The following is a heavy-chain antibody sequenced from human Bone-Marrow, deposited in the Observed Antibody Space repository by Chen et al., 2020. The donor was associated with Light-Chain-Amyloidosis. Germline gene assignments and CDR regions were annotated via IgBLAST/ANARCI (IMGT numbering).Heavy chain of an antibody. V-gene: IGHV4-39*01. D-gene: IGHD3-3*01. Sequence: QLQLQESGPGLVKPSETLSLTCTVSGGSISSSSYYWGWIRQPPGQGLEWIGSIYYSGSTYYNPSLKSRVTISVDTSKNQFSLKLSSVTAADTAVYYCARHPIFGVVIMGVPPSSPFDYWGQGTLVTVSS. CDR1: GGSISSSSYY. CDR2: IYYSGST. CDR3: ARHPIFGVVIMGVPPSSPFDY. J-gene: IGHJ4*02.